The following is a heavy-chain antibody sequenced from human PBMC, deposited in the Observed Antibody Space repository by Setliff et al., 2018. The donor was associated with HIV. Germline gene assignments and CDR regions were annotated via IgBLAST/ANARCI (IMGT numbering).Heavy chain of an antibody. J-gene: IGHJ6*02. D-gene: IGHD2-2*01. Sequence: GGSLRLSCAASGFTFSSYAMSWVRQAPGKGLEWVSVISVSGRSTYYADSVKGRFTISRDNSKNTLYLQMSSLRAEDTAVYYCAREDQLLSGHYYYNGMDVWGQGTTVTVSS. CDR1: GFTFSSYA. CDR3: AREDQLLSGHYYYNGMDV. CDR2: ISVSGRST. V-gene: IGHV3-23*01.